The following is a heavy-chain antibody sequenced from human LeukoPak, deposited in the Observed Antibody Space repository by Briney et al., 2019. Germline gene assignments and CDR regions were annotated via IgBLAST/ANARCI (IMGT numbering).Heavy chain of an antibody. CDR1: GGTFTIYT. CDR3: ARGHQPPSYGMDV. J-gene: IGHJ6*02. V-gene: IGHV1-69*10. Sequence: GASVTVSFAGSGGTFTIYTISRGRQGPGQGLEWMGGIITILGIANYAQKFQGRVTITADKSTSTAYMELSSLRSEDTAVFYCARGHQPPSYGMDVWGQGTTVTVSS. CDR2: IITILGIA.